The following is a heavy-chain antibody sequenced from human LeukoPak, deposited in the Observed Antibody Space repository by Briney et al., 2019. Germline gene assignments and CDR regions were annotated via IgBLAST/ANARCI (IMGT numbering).Heavy chain of an antibody. J-gene: IGHJ3*02. CDR3: ATPGYCTNGVCSGTAFDI. CDR2: FDPEDGET. D-gene: IGHD2-8*01. V-gene: IGHV1-24*01. Sequence: ASVKVSCKVSGYTLTELSMHWVRQAPGKGLEWMGGFDPEDGETIYALKFQGRVTMTEDTSTDTAYMELSSLRSEDTAVYYCATPGYCTNGVCSGTAFDIWGQGTMVTVSS. CDR1: GYTLTELS.